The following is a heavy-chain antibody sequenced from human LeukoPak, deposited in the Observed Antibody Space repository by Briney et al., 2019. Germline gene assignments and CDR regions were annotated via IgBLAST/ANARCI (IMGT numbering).Heavy chain of an antibody. Sequence: SGTLSLTCAVSGGSISSSNWWSWVRQPPGKGLEWIGEIYHSGSTNYNPSLKSRVTISVDKSKNQFSLKLSSATAADTAVYYCARSVGEPTLRGFDYWGQGTLVTVSS. CDR3: ARSVGEPTLRGFDY. J-gene: IGHJ4*02. CDR1: GGSISSSNW. D-gene: IGHD3-16*01. V-gene: IGHV4-4*02. CDR2: IYHSGST.